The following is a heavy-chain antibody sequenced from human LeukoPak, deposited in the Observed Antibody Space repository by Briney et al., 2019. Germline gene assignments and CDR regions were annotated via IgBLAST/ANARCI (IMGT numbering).Heavy chain of an antibody. J-gene: IGHJ6*03. CDR3: GKGLAYTYPYSGNMEV. Sequence: GGSLRLSCAASGFTFSSYGMHWVRQAPGKGLEWVAFIRYDGGNKYYADSVKGRFTISRDNSENTVSLQLNSLRAEDTAVYYCGKGLAYTYPYSGNMEVWGKGTTVTISS. D-gene: IGHD5-18*01. V-gene: IGHV3-30*02. CDR2: IRYDGGNK. CDR1: GFTFSSYG.